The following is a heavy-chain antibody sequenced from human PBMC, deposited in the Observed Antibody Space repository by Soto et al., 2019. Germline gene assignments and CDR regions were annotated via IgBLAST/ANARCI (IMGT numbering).Heavy chain of an antibody. V-gene: IGHV3-21*01. J-gene: IGHJ4*02. CDR3: ARATLGRITIFGVAPGRLDY. CDR1: GFXFSSYS. CDR2: ISGSSSYI. D-gene: IGHD3-3*01. Sequence: GSLRLSXAAXGFXFSSYSMNWVRQAPGKGLEWVSSISGSSSYIYYADSVKGRFTISRDNAKNSLYLQMNSLRAEDTAVYYCARATLGRITIFGVAPGRLDYWGQGTLVTVSS.